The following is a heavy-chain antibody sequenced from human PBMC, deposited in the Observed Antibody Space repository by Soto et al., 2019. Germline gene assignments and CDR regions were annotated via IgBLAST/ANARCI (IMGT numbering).Heavy chain of an antibody. CDR3: ARPVYGSGSYSYYSYYGMDV. V-gene: IGHV3-30-3*01. CDR2: ISYDGSNK. CDR1: GFTFSSYA. J-gene: IGHJ6*02. Sequence: PGGSLRLSCAASGFTFSSYAMHWVRQAPGKGLEWVAVISYDGSNKYYADSVKGRFTISRDNSKNTLYLQMNSLRAEDTAVYYCARPVYGSGSYSYYSYYGMDVWGQGTTVTVSS. D-gene: IGHD3-10*01.